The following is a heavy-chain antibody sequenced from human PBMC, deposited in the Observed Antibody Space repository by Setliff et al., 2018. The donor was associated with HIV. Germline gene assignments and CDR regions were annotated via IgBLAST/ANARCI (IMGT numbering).Heavy chain of an antibody. CDR1: GFAFSYNT. CDR3: VRDTPGSDNAFDI. J-gene: IGHJ3*02. V-gene: IGHV3-64*02. D-gene: IGHD2-21*01. Sequence: LRLSCAASGFAFSYNTMHWVRQAPGKGLEYVSGITGNGGSIFYADAVRGRFTISRDNSGDMLFLQMASLRPEDMAVYYCVRDTPGSDNAFDIWGQGTMVTVSS. CDR2: ITGNGGSI.